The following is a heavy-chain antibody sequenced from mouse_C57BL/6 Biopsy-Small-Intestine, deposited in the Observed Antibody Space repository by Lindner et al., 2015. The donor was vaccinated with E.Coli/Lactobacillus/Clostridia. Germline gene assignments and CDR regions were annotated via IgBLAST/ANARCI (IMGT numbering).Heavy chain of an antibody. V-gene: IGHV5-4*01. CDR2: ISDGGSYT. Sequence: EVQLQESGGGLVRPGGSLKLSCAASGFTFSSYAMSWVRQTPEKRLEWVATISDGGSYTYYPDNVKGRFTISRDNAKNSLYLQMSHLKSEDTAMYYCAREEYYGSSYFFDYWGQGTTLTASS. CDR3: AREEYYGSSYFFDY. J-gene: IGHJ2*01. CDR1: GFTFSSYA. D-gene: IGHD1-1*01.